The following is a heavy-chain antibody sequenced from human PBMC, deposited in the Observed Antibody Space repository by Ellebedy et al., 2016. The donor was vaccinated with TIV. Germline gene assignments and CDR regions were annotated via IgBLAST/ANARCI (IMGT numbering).Heavy chain of an antibody. CDR2: ISENSDTT. CDR1: GFSFSDYG. Sequence: GGSLRLSXTASGFSFSDYGMNWVRQAPGQGLQFLSYISENSDTTHYAASVRGRFTISRDNARTSLYLQMNSLRVEDTALYYCARDRIGPNWYTTFDQWGQGTLVTVSS. CDR3: ARDRIGPNWYTTFDQ. D-gene: IGHD2-2*02. V-gene: IGHV3-48*04. J-gene: IGHJ4*02.